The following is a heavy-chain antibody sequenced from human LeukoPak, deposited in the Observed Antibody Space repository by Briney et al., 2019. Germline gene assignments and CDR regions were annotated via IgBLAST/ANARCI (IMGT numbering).Heavy chain of an antibody. CDR1: GFTFSTYV. CDR3: AKNSNSKPDN. CDR2: ISGSGGST. D-gene: IGHD4-23*01. V-gene: IGHV3-23*01. J-gene: IGHJ4*02. Sequence: EGSLRLSCAASGFTFSTYVMSWVRQAPGKGLEWVSTISGSGGSTYYADSVKGRFTISRDNSKNTLYLQMNSLRADDTAVYYCAKNSNSKPDNWGQGTLVTVSS.